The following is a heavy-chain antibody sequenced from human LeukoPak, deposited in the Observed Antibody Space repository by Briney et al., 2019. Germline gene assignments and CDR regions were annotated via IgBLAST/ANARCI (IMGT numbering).Heavy chain of an antibody. D-gene: IGHD5-18*01. Sequence: SETLSLTCSVSGASFSSSTYYWGWIRQPPGKGLEWIGSIYYSGSTYCNPSLKSRVTISVDTSKNQFSLKLSSVTAADTALYYCARRGYSYDDAFDIWGQGTMVTVSS. J-gene: IGHJ3*02. V-gene: IGHV4-39*01. CDR2: IYYSGST. CDR3: ARRGYSYDDAFDI. CDR1: GASFSSSTYY.